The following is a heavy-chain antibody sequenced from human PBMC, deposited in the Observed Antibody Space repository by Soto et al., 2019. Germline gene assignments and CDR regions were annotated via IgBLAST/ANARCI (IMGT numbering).Heavy chain of an antibody. CDR1: GGTFSSYA. J-gene: IGHJ1*01. D-gene: IGHD3-10*01. CDR2: IIPIFGTA. CDR3: ARSGTATTESVYFQH. Sequence: GASVKVSCKASGGTFSSYAISWVRQAPGQGLEWMGGIIPIFGTANYAQKFQGRVTITADESTSTAYMELSSLRSEDTAVYYCARSGTATTESVYFQHWGQGTLVTVS. V-gene: IGHV1-69*13.